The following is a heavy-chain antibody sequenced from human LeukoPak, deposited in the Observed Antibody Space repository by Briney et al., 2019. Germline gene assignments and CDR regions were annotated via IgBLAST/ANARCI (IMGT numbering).Heavy chain of an antibody. Sequence: SETLSLTCTVSGDSISSCCWSWIRQPPGKGLEWIGYLYYSGSTNYNPSLKSRVTISVDTSKNQFSLKLSSVTAADTAVYYCARVSGTSYGDYLDYWGQGTLVTVSS. CDR3: ARVSGTSYGDYLDY. D-gene: IGHD4-17*01. CDR2: LYYSGST. V-gene: IGHV4-59*01. CDR1: GDSISSCC. J-gene: IGHJ4*02.